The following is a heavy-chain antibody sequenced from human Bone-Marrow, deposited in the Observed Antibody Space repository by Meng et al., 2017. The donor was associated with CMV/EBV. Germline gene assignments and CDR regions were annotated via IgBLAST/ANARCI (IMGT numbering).Heavy chain of an antibody. CDR3: ARNLEYSSSLLAY. CDR2: IYYSGST. CDR1: GGPISSSSYY. J-gene: IGHJ4*02. D-gene: IGHD6-6*01. V-gene: IGHV4-39*07. Sequence: SETLSLTCTVSGGPISSSSYYWGWIRQPPGKGLEWIGSIYYSGSTYDSPSHKRRVTISVDTSKNQFSLKLGSVTAADTAMYYCARNLEYSSSLLAYWGQGTLVTVSP.